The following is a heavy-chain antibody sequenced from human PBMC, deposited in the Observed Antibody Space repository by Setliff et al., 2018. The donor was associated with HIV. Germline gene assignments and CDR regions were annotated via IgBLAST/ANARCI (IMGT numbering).Heavy chain of an antibody. D-gene: IGHD6-13*01. CDR3: ARASTGYSSIWYRNGLTYYNYMDV. Sequence: SETLSLTCAVYGGSLSGHYWTWIRQPPGKGLEWIGSIYYSGSTYYNPFLKSRVTISVDTSKNQFSLRLSSVTAADTAVFYCARASTGYSSIWYRNGLTYYNYMDVWGRGTKVTVSS. V-gene: IGHV4-34*01. CDR2: IYYSGST. CDR1: GGSLSGHY. J-gene: IGHJ6*03.